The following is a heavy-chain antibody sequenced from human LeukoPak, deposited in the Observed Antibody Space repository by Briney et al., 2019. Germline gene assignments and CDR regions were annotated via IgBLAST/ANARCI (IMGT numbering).Heavy chain of an antibody. D-gene: IGHD1-26*01. CDR2: ISAYNGNT. Sequence: SVKVSCKASGYTFTSYGISWVRQAPGQGLEWMGWISAYNGNTNYAQKLQGRVTMTTDTSTSTAYMELSSLRSEDTAVYYCARVVVGALLAFDIWGQGTMVTVSS. J-gene: IGHJ3*02. V-gene: IGHV1-18*01. CDR1: GYTFTSYG. CDR3: ARVVVGALLAFDI.